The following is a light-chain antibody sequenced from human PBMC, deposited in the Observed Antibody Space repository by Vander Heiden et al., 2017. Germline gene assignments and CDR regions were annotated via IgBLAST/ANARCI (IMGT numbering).Light chain of an antibody. J-gene: IGLJ1*01. Sequence: QSVLTQPPSASGTPGQRVTISCSGSSSNIGSNTVNGYQHLPGTAPKLLIYSSDQRPSGVPDRFSGSKSGTSASLAISGLQSEDEADYYCAAWDDSLNGRHVFGTGTKVTVL. CDR2: SSD. CDR3: AAWDDSLNGRHV. V-gene: IGLV1-44*01. CDR1: SSNIGSNT.